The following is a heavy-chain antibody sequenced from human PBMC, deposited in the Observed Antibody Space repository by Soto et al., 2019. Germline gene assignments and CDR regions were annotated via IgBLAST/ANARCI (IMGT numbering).Heavy chain of an antibody. D-gene: IGHD6-6*01. CDR3: ASSEVAARGYGMDV. J-gene: IGHJ6*02. CDR1: GYTFTSYA. V-gene: IGHV1-3*05. Sequence: QVQLVQSGAEEKKPGASVKVSCKASGYTFTSYAMHWVRQAPGQRLEWMGWINAGNGNTKYSQKFQGRVTITRDTSASTAYMELSSLRSEDTAVYYCASSEVAARGYGMDVWGQGTTVTVSS. CDR2: INAGNGNT.